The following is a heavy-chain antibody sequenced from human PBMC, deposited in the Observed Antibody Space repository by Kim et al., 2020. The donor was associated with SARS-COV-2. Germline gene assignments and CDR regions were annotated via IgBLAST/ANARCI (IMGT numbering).Heavy chain of an antibody. J-gene: IGHJ6*02. D-gene: IGHD3-16*01. CDR2: MNPNSGNT. V-gene: IGHV1-8*01. CDR3: ASQLVVALGESYGMDV. CDR1: GYTFTSYD. Sequence: ASVKVSCKASGYTFTSYDINWVRQATGQGLEWMGWMNPNSGNTGYAQKFQGRVTMTRNTSISTAYMELSSLRSEDTAVYYCASQLVVALGESYGMDVWGQGTTVTVSS.